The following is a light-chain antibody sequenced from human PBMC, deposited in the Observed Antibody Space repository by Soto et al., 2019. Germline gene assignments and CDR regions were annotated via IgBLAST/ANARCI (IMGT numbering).Light chain of an antibody. CDR3: QHYHDSPYT. CDR1: QSVRNSY. V-gene: IGKV3-20*01. J-gene: IGKJ2*01. CDR2: GVF. Sequence: EIVLTQSPGTLSLPPGERATLSCRASQSVRNSYLAWYQQKPGQAPRLLIYGVFQRATGIPDRFSGSESGADFTLTISRLEPEDFAVYYCQHYHDSPYTFGQGTKVEIK.